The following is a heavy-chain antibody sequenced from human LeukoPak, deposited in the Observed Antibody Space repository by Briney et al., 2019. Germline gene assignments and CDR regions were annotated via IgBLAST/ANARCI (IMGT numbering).Heavy chain of an antibody. CDR1: GFTFSSYW. Sequence: GGSLRLSCAASGFTFSSYWMSWVRQAPGKGLEWVANIKQDGSEKYYVDSVKGRFTISRDNAENSLYLQMNSLRAEDTAVYYCASAKLRFLEWSSWDYWGQRILVTVSS. J-gene: IGHJ4*02. CDR3: ASAKLRFLEWSSWDY. D-gene: IGHD3-3*01. V-gene: IGHV3-7*01. CDR2: IKQDGSEK.